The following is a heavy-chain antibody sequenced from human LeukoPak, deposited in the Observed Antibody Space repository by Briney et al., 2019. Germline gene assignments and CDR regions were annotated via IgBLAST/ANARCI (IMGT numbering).Heavy chain of an antibody. D-gene: IGHD4-17*01. CDR1: GYFFTSYW. CDR2: IYPGDSDT. CDR3: ARRHYYGDYGFDY. Sequence: GESLKISCKGSGYFFTSYWIGWVRQMPGKGLEWMGIIYPGDSDTTYSPSFQGQVTISVDKSINTAYLHWSSLKASDTAMYYCARRHYYGDYGFDYWGQGTLVTVSS. V-gene: IGHV5-51*01. J-gene: IGHJ4*02.